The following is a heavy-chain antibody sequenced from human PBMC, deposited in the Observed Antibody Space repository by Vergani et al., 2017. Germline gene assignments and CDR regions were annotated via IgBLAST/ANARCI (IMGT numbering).Heavy chain of an antibody. Sequence: EVQLVQSGAEVKTPGESLKLSCKGSGYRFTSYWIGWVRQMPGKGLEWMGIIYAGDSDTRYSLSFQGQVTISADKSICTAYLQWSSRKASYTAMYSWARGRYDLWSGYWTGGYYYGMDGGGQGSTVTASS. D-gene: IGHD3-3*01. J-gene: IGHJ6*01. CDR1: GYRFTSYW. CDR3: ARGRYDLWSGYWTGGYYYGMDG. CDR2: IYAGDSDT. V-gene: IGHV5-51*03.